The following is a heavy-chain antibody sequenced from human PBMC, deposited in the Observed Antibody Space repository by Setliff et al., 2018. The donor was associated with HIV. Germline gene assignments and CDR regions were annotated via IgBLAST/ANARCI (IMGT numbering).Heavy chain of an antibody. CDR2: IYDYGST. CDR1: GFTVSGLY. J-gene: IGHJ4*02. CDR3: ARGDYGE. V-gene: IGHV3-53*01. Sequence: AESLRLSCAVSGFTVSGLYMRWIRQAPGKWLEWVSVIYDYGSTYYADSVKGRFTSSRDSSKNTLFIQMNSLRAEDTTMYYCARGDYGEWGQGTLVTVSS. D-gene: IGHD4-17*01.